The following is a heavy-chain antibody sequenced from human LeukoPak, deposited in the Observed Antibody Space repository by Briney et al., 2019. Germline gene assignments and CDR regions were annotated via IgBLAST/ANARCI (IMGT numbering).Heavy chain of an antibody. CDR2: INHSGST. CDR1: GGSFSGYY. CDR3: ARVVEAAFDH. D-gene: IGHD6-13*01. V-gene: IGHV4-34*01. J-gene: IGHJ4*02. Sequence: SETLSLTCAVYGGSFSGYYWSWIRQPPGKGLEWIGEINHSGSTNYNPSLKSRVTVSVDTSKNQFSLKLSSVTAADTAVYYCARVVEAAFDHWGQGTLVTVSS.